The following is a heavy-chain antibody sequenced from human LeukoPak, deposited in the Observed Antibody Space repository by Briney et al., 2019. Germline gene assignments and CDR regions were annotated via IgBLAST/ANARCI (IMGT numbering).Heavy chain of an antibody. CDR1: GGSISSGGYY. J-gene: IGHJ4*02. CDR3: ARDERGYSGYEAKGFFDY. CDR2: IYHSGST. D-gene: IGHD5-12*01. V-gene: IGHV4-30-2*01. Sequence: SQTLSLTCTVSGGSISSGGYYWSWIRQPPGKGLEWIGYIYHSGSTYYNPSLKSRVTISVDRSKNQFSLKLSSVTAADTAVYYCARDERGYSGYEAKGFFDYWGQGTLVTVSS.